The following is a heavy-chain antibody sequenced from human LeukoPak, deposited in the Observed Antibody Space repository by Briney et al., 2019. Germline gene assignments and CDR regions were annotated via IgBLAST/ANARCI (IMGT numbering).Heavy chain of an antibody. CDR1: GGSISSSSYY. CDR3: AREYYDSALNWFDP. Sequence: SETLSLTCTVSGGSISSSSYYWGWIRQPPGKGLDWIGSIYYSGSTYYNPSLKSRVTISVDTSKNQFSLKLSSVTAADTAVYYCAREYYDSALNWFDPWGQGTLVTVSS. CDR2: IYYSGST. D-gene: IGHD3-22*01. J-gene: IGHJ5*02. V-gene: IGHV4-39*01.